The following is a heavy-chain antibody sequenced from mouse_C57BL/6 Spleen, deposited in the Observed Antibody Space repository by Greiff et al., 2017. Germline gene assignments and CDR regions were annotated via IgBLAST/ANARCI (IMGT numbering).Heavy chain of an antibody. CDR3: ARGYEFAY. CDR2: INPNNGGT. Sequence: VQLQQSGPELVKPGASVKIPCKASGYTFTDYNMDWVKQSHGKSLEWIGDINPNNGGTIYNQKFKGKATLPVAKSSSTAYMELRSLTSEDTAVYYCARGYEFAYWGQGTLVTVSA. D-gene: IGHD2-2*01. CDR1: GYTFTDYN. J-gene: IGHJ3*01. V-gene: IGHV1-18*01.